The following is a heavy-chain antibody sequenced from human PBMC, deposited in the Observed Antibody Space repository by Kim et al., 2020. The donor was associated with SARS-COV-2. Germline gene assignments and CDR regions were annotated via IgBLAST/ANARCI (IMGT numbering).Heavy chain of an antibody. Sequence: ADPVKGRLPISRDNPKTTLELQMNSLGVEDTAIYYCAKDLFDYSAMDVWGQGTTVTVSS. D-gene: IGHD3-9*01. CDR3: AKDLFDYSAMDV. V-gene: IGHV3-23*01. J-gene: IGHJ6*02.